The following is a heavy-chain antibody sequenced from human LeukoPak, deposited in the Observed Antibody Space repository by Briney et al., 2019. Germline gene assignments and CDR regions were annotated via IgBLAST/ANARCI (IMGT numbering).Heavy chain of an antibody. D-gene: IGHD4-17*01. CDR3: ARGDYVMAFDI. V-gene: IGHV4-31*03. CDR1: GGSISSGGYY. Sequence: SQTLSLTCTVSGGSISSGGYYWSWIRQHPGKGLEWIGYVYYSGSTYYNPSLKSRVTISVDTSKNQFSLKLSSVTAADTAVYYCARGDYVMAFDIWGQGTMVTVSS. J-gene: IGHJ3*02. CDR2: VYYSGST.